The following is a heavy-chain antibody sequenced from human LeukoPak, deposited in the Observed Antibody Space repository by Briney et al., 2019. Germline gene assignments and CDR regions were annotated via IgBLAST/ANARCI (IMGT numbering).Heavy chain of an antibody. CDR1: GFTFSSYG. J-gene: IGHJ1*01. CDR2: ISYDGSNK. V-gene: IGHV3-30*18. Sequence: GGSLRLSCAASGFTFSSYGMHWVRQAPGKGLEWVAVISYDGSNKYYADSVKGRFTISRDNSKNTLYLQMNSLRAEDTAVYYCAKPGALVVPGNEYFQHWGQGTLVTVSS. D-gene: IGHD2-2*01. CDR3: AKPGALVVPGNEYFQH.